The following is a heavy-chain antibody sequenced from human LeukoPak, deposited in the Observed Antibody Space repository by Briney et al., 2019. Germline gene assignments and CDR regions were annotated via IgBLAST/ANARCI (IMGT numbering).Heavy chain of an antibody. CDR3: ARAFRPVVAAFYWYFDL. D-gene: IGHD2-15*01. CDR1: GGSVTTSSYY. V-gene: IGHV4-39*07. J-gene: IGHJ2*01. Sequence: SETLSLTCTVSGGSVTTSSYYWGWIRQPPGKGLEWIGEINHSGSTNYNPSLKSRVTISVDTSKNQFSLKLSSVTAADTAVYYCARAFRPVVAAFYWYFDLWGRGTLVTVSS. CDR2: INHSGST.